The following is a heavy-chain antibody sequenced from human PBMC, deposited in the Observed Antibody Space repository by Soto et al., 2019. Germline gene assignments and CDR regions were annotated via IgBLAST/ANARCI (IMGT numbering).Heavy chain of an antibody. CDR3: ATNYGSGSTAFDY. V-gene: IGHV1-69*02. CDR2: TIPMLGMA. CDR1: GDTFNFYT. J-gene: IGHJ4*02. Sequence: QVQLVQSGAEVKKPGSSVKVSCTASGDTFNFYTISWVRQAPGQGLEWMGRTIPMLGMADYPQKFQGRVTFSADKSTSTVYMHLPRLRSEDTAVYYCATNYGSGSTAFDYWGQGTLVTVSS. D-gene: IGHD3-10*01.